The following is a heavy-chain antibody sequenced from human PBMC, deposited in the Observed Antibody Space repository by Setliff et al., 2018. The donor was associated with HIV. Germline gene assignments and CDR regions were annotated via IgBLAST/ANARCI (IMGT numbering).Heavy chain of an antibody. V-gene: IGHV4-31*11. J-gene: IGHJ6*03. CDR2: MYSSGNN. CDR1: GVSITSADYY. CDR3: ARGYCSGGFCHPNYYHYMDV. Sequence: SETLSLTCAVPGVSITSADYYWSWIRQHPVKGLEWIGYMYSSGNNYYNPSLKSRLVVSVDESKNQFSLNLSSVTAADTAVYYCARGYCSGGFCHPNYYHYMDVWGKGTTVTVS. D-gene: IGHD2-15*01.